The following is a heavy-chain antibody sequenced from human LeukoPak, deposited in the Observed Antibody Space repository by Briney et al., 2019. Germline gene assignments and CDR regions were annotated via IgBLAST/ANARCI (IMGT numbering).Heavy chain of an antibody. V-gene: IGHV3-23*01. CDR3: AKEASELGTFKDAFDI. J-gene: IGHJ3*02. D-gene: IGHD7-27*01. Sequence: GGSLRLSCAASGFTFSSYAMSWVRQAPGKGLEWVSAISGSGGSTNYADSVKGRFTISRDNSKNTLYLQMNSLRAEDTAVYYCAKEASELGTFKDAFDIWGQGTMVTVSS. CDR1: GFTFSSYA. CDR2: ISGSGGST.